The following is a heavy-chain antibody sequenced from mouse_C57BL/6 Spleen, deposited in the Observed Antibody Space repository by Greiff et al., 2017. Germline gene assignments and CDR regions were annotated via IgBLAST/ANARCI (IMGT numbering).Heavy chain of an antibody. D-gene: IGHD4-1*01. J-gene: IGHJ4*01. V-gene: IGHV2-4*01. Sequence: QVQLKESGPGLVQPSQSLSITCTVSGFSLTSYGVHWVRQPPGKGLEWLGVIWSGGSTDYNAAFISRLSISKDNSKSQVFFKMNSLQADDTAIYYCAKGNWLYYAMDYWGQGTSVTVSS. CDR3: AKGNWLYYAMDY. CDR2: IWSGGST. CDR1: GFSLTSYG.